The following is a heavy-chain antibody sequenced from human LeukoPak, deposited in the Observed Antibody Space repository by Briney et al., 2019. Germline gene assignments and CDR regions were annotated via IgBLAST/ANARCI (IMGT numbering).Heavy chain of an antibody. V-gene: IGHV1-2*02. Sequence: ASVKVSCKTSGYTFTGYYIQWVRQAPGQGLEWMGWINPNSGGASYVQKFQGRVTMTSDTSISTAYMELSRLRSDDTAVYYCATMTTVTSSWFDPWGQGTLVTVSS. CDR3: ATMTTVTSSWFDP. CDR2: INPNSGGA. D-gene: IGHD4-11*01. CDR1: GYTFTGYY. J-gene: IGHJ5*02.